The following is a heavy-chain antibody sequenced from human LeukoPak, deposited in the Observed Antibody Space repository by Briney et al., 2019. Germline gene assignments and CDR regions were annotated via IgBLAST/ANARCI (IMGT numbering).Heavy chain of an antibody. J-gene: IGHJ3*02. CDR1: GYSFTSYW. Sequence: GGSLKISCKGSGYSFTSYWIMWGRQMPAESLEWLATTNPGGSDTRYSTSFQGQVIISADKSITTAYLQWSSPKPSDTTTHYCARRQHQLVGNDAFDIWGQGTMVTVSS. D-gene: IGHD6-13*01. CDR3: ARRQHQLVGNDAFDI. CDR2: TNPGGSDT. V-gene: IGHV5-51*01.